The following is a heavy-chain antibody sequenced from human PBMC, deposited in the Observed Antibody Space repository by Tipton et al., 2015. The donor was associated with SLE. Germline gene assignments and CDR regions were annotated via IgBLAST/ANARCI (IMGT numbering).Heavy chain of an antibody. D-gene: IGHD2-21*01. J-gene: IGHJ2*01. Sequence: GSLRLSCAASGFTFSNYAMSWVRQAPGEGLEWVSTISGSGGSTYYADSVKGRFTISRDNSKNTLYLQMNSLRAEDTAVYYCAKRPNRVVIASWYFDLWGRGTLVTVSS. CDR2: ISGSGGST. CDR1: GFTFSNYA. CDR3: AKRPNRVVIASWYFDL. V-gene: IGHV3-23*01.